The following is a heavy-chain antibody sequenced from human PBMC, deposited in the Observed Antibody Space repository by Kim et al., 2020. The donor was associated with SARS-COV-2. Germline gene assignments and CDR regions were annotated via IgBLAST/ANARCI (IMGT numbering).Heavy chain of an antibody. D-gene: IGHD3-3*01. Sequence: THYAGSVMGRFTIARDSSRNTVFLQMNSLRADDTAIYYCARGGLTSGFDYWGQGTLVTVSS. V-gene: IGHV3-23*01. CDR3: ARGGLTSGFDY. J-gene: IGHJ4*02. CDR2: T.